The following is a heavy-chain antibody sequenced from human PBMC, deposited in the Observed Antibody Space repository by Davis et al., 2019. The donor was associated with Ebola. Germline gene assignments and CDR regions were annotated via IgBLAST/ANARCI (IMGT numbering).Heavy chain of an antibody. Sequence: PGGSLRLSCGASGFSFSHYWMAWVRQAPGKGLEWVASIQQDGSGKYYLDSVKGRFTISRDNAKNSLHLEMSSLRGDDTAVYYCARQGGYDFRRVTNYFDPWGQGTLVTVSS. J-gene: IGHJ5*02. CDR1: GFSFSHYW. CDR2: IQQDGSGK. V-gene: IGHV3-7*01. D-gene: IGHD5-12*01. CDR3: ARQGGYDFRRVTNYFDP.